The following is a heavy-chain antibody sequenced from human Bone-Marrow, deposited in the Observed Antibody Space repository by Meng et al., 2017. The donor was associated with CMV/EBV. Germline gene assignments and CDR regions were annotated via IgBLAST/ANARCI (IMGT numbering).Heavy chain of an antibody. CDR2: INPNSGGT. D-gene: IGHD2-2*02. J-gene: IGHJ6*02. CDR3: ARGPVLDIVVVPAAIDYYGMDV. V-gene: IGHV1-2*02. CDR1: GYTFTGYY. Sequence: ASVKVSCKASGYTFTGYYMHWVRQAPGQGLEWMGWINPNSGGTNYAQKFQGRVTMTRDTSTSTAYMELRSLRSDDTAVYYCARGPVLDIVVVPAAIDYYGMDVWGQGTTVTVSS.